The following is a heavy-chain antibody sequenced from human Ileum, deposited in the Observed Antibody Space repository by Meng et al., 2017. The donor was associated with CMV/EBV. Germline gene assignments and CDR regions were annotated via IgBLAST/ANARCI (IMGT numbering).Heavy chain of an antibody. V-gene: IGHV7-4-1*02. CDR1: GYTFNSNN. CDR2: IDTNTGNP. CDR3: ARDGLSGRYFDY. J-gene: IGHJ4*02. Sequence: SCKTSGYTFNSNNIIWVRQAPGQGPEWMGWIDTNTGNPTYAQDFTGRFVFSLDTSVNTAYLQISSLKAEDTAVYYCARDGLSGRYFDYWGQGTLVTVSS. D-gene: IGHD1-26*01.